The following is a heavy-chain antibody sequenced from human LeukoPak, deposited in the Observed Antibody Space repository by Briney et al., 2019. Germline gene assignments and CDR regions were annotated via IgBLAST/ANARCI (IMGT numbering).Heavy chain of an antibody. CDR2: IRYDGSSK. Sequence: GGSLRLSCAASGCTFSSYRRHWVRQAPGKGLEWVAFIRYDGSSKYYADSVKGRFTISRDNSKNTLYLQMNSLRAEDTAVYYCAKDGYYYYYMDVWGKGTTVTISS. CDR1: GCTFSSYR. CDR3: AKDGYYYYYMDV. V-gene: IGHV3-30*02. J-gene: IGHJ6*03.